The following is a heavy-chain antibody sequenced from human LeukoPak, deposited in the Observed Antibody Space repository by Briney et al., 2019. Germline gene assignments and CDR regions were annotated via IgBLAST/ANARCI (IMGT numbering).Heavy chain of an antibody. Sequence: GGPLSLSCAASGFPFRSYEMNWVRQAPGKGLGWVSCIISSGSTIYYADSVKGRFAISRDNAKNSLYLQMNSLRAEDTAVYYCARESGYDFWSGYYTNAFDIWGQGTMVTVSS. CDR1: GFPFRSYE. CDR2: IISSGSTI. CDR3: ARESGYDFWSGYYTNAFDI. J-gene: IGHJ3*02. D-gene: IGHD3-3*01. V-gene: IGHV3-48*03.